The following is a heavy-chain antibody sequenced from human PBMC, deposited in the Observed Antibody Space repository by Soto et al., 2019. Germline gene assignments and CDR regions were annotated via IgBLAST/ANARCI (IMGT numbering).Heavy chain of an antibody. V-gene: IGHV1-18*01. D-gene: IGHD3-10*01. CDR2: INVYNGNT. CDR3: ARGVGSGSYYNKYNLLDP. CDR1: GYTFTNYG. J-gene: IGHJ5*02. Sequence: ASVKVSCKASGYTFTNYGISWVRQAPGQGLEWMGWINVYNGNTKYAQKVQGRVTMTTDTSTSTAYMELRSLRSDDTAVYYCARGVGSGSYYNKYNLLDPWGQGTLVTVSS.